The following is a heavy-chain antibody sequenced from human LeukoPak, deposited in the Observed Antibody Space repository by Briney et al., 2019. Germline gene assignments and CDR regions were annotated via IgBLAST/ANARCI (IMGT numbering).Heavy chain of an antibody. Sequence: SETLSLTCTVSGGSISSYYWNWIRQPAGKGLEWIGRISTSGSANYNPSLKSRVTMSVDTSKNQFSLKLTSVTAADTAVYYCARTIPSYYGMDVWGQGTLVTVSS. J-gene: IGHJ6*02. CDR3: ARTIPSYYGMDV. D-gene: IGHD5-24*01. CDR2: ISTSGSA. CDR1: GGSISSYY. V-gene: IGHV4-4*07.